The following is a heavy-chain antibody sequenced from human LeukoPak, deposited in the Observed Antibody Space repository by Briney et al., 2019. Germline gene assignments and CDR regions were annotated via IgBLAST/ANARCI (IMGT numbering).Heavy chain of an antibody. D-gene: IGHD2/OR15-2a*01. CDR2: ISSSSSYI. V-gene: IGHV3-21*01. Sequence: GGFLRLSCAASGFTFSSYSMNWVRQAPGKGLEWVSSISSSSSYIYYADSVKGRFTISRDNAKNSLYLQMNSLRAEDTAVYYCARVYGPNYFDYWGQGTLVTVSS. CDR1: GFTFSSYS. J-gene: IGHJ4*02. CDR3: ARVYGPNYFDY.